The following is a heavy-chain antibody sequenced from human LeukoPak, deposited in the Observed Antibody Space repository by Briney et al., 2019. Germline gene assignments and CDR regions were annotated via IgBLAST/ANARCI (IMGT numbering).Heavy chain of an antibody. D-gene: IGHD2-15*01. CDR2: IVVGSGNT. V-gene: IGHV1-58*02. CDR1: GFTFASSA. J-gene: IGHJ6*02. CDR3: AATVDYCSGGSCNNHYYGMDV. Sequence: SVKVSCKASGFTFASSAMQWVRQARGQRLEWIGWIVVGSGNTNYAQKFQERVTITRDMSARTVYMELSSLTSEDTAVYYCAATVDYCSGGSCNNHYYGMDVWGQGTTVTVFS.